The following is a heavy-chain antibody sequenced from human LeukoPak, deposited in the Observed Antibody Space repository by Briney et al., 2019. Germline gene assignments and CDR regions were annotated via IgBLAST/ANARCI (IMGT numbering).Heavy chain of an antibody. CDR1: GFTFSDYY. V-gene: IGHV3-11*06. CDR2: ISSSSSYT. J-gene: IGHJ6*02. D-gene: IGHD2-2*01. Sequence: PGGSLRLSCAASGFTFSDYYMSWIRQAPGKGLEWVSYISSSSSYTNYADSVKGRFTISRDNAKNSLYLQMNSLRAEDTAVYYCARDTTHCSSTSCRYYHYYGMDVWGQGTTVTVSS. CDR3: ARDTTHCSSTSCRYYHYYGMDV.